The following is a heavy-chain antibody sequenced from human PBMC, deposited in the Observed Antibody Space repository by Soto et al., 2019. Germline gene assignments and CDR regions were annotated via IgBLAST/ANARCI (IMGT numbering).Heavy chain of an antibody. V-gene: IGHV4-61*08. Sequence: SETLSLTCPVSGGSVTRSGYYWTWIRQSPGKGLEWIGNIYPTGEINYNPSLKSRVTMSLDMSKNQLSMKLTSVTAADSALYYCAREGGSYDSGGYLIRVAFDIGGQETTVTVS. D-gene: IGHD3-22*01. J-gene: IGHJ3*02. CDR2: IYPTGEI. CDR1: GGSVTRSGYY. CDR3: AREGGSYDSGGYLIRVAFDI.